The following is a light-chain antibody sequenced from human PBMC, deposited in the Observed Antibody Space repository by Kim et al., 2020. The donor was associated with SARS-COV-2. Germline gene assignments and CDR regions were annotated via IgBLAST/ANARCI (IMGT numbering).Light chain of an antibody. CDR3: QQRSNWPPIT. CDR2: DAS. CDR1: QSVSSY. J-gene: IGKJ5*01. V-gene: IGKV3-11*01. Sequence: SPGERATLSCSASQSVSSYLAWYQQNPGQAPRLIIYDASNRATGIPARCSGSGSGTDFTLTISSLEPADFAVYYCQQRSNWPPITFGQGTRLEIK.